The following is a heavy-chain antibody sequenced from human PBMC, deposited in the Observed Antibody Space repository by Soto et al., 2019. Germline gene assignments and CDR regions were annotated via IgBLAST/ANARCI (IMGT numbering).Heavy chain of an antibody. J-gene: IGHJ5*01. V-gene: IGHV4-59*01. CDR1: GGSISSYY. CDR3: ARVGSPNCFDF. Sequence: SETLSLTCTVSGGSISSYYWSWIRQPPGKGLEWIGYIYYSGSTNYNPSLKSRVTISVDTSKNQFSLKLSSVTAADTAVYYCARVGSPNCFDFSGQGILVTVSS. D-gene: IGHD2-2*03. CDR2: IYYSGST.